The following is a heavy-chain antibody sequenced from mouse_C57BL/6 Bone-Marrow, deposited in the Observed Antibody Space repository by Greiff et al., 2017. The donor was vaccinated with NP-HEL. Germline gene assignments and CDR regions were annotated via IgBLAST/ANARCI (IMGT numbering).Heavy chain of an antibody. CDR3: ASAYGSSHYYAMDY. J-gene: IGHJ4*01. Sequence: VMLVESGAELARPGASVKLSCKASGYTFTSYGISWVKQRTGQGLEWIGEIYPRSGNTYYNEKFKGKATLTADKSSSTAYMELRSLTSEDSAVYFCASAYGSSHYYAMDYWGQGTSVTVSS. D-gene: IGHD1-1*01. CDR2: IYPRSGNT. V-gene: IGHV1-81*01. CDR1: GYTFTSYG.